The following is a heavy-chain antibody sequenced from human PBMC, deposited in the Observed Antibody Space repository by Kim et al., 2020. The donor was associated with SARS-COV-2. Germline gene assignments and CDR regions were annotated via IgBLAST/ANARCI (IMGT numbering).Heavy chain of an antibody. D-gene: IGHD6-13*01. CDR3: ARDHDSSASSPLNF. CDR2: VSPRGVA. J-gene: IGHJ4*02. Sequence: SETLSLTCSVSGAPITNDYWSWIRQPARKGLEWIGRVSPRGVADYNPSFKGRVSVSLDSSANKISLRLASVTAADTAMYYFARDHDSSASSPLNFSVQGT. V-gene: IGHV4-4*07. CDR1: GAPITNDY.